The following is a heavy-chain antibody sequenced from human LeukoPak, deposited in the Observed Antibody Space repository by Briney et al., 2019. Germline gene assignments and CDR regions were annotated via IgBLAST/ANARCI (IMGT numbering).Heavy chain of an antibody. D-gene: IGHD4-17*01. CDR3: ARDYGDHNWFDP. Sequence: GASVKVSCTASGYTFTGYYMHWVRQAPGQGLEWMGWINPNSGGTNYAQKFQGRVTMTRDTSISTAYMELSRLRSDDTAVYYCARDYGDHNWFDPWGQGTLVTVSS. CDR2: INPNSGGT. CDR1: GYTFTGYY. J-gene: IGHJ5*02. V-gene: IGHV1-2*02.